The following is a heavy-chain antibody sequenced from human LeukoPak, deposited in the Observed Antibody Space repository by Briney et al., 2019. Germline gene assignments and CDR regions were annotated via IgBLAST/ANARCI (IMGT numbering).Heavy chain of an antibody. CDR3: ARELWFGFDY. V-gene: IGHV3-48*03. Sequence: GGSLRLSCAASGFNFSSYEMDWVRQAPGKGLEWVSSISSSGSTIYYADSVKGRFTISRDNAENLLYLQMNSLRAEDTAVYYCARELWFGFDYWGQGTLVTVSS. D-gene: IGHD3-10*01. CDR2: ISSSGSTI. J-gene: IGHJ4*02. CDR1: GFNFSSYE.